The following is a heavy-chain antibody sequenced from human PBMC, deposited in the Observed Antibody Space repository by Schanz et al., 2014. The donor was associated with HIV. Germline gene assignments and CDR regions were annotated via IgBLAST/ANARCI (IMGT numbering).Heavy chain of an antibody. Sequence: EVQLVESGGGLVKPGRSLRLSCTTSGFTFSDYPVSWLRQAPGKGLEWVSTISDSGDGTYYADSMKGRVTISRDNSKNILYLQMNSLRAEDTAVYYCARDRMVYAQAPLYYFDYWGQGTLVTVSP. J-gene: IGHJ4*02. D-gene: IGHD2-8*01. CDR1: GFTFSDYP. CDR3: ARDRMVYAQAPLYYFDY. CDR2: ISDSGDGT. V-gene: IGHV3-23*04.